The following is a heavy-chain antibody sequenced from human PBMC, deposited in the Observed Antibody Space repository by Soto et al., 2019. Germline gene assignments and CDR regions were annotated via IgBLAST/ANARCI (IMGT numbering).Heavy chain of an antibody. CDR3: AREGVAPYYYYGMDV. V-gene: IGHV1-18*01. CDR2: ISTYNGDT. Sequence: ASVEVCCKASGYTFTRSGMRWVRQAPGQGLEWMGWISTYNGDTNYAQTFQGRVTMTTDTSTSTVHMEVRSLRSDDTAVYYCAREGVAPYYYYGMDVWGQGTTVTVSS. D-gene: IGHD5-12*01. CDR1: GYTFTRSG. J-gene: IGHJ6*02.